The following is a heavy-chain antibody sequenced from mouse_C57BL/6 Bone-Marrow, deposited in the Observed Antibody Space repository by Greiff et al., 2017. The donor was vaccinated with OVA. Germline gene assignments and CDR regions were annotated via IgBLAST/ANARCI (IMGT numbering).Heavy chain of an antibody. CDR3: ARKTYYGSSCPFDY. D-gene: IGHD1-1*01. V-gene: IGHV5-6*01. J-gene: IGHJ2*01. Sequence: EVQGVESGGDLVKPGGSLKLSCAASGFTFSSYGMSWVRQTPDKRLEWVATISSGGSYTYYPDSVKGRFTISRDNAKNTLYLQMSSLKSEDTAMYYCARKTYYGSSCPFDYWGQGTTLTVSS. CDR2: ISSGGSYT. CDR1: GFTFSSYG.